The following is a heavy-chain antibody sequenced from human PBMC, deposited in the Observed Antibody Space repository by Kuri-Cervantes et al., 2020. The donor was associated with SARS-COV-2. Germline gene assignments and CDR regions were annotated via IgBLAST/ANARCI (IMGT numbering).Heavy chain of an antibody. V-gene: IGHV1-3*01. CDR3: AASLLYRIYYYYGMDV. CDR2: INAGNGNK. J-gene: IGHJ6*02. CDR1: GYTFTSYA. Sequence: ASVKVSCKASGYTFTSYAMHWVRQAPGQRLEWMGWINAGNGNKKYSQKFQGRVTITRDTSASTAYMELSSLRSEDTAVYYCAASLLYRIYYYYGMDVWGQGTTVTVSS. D-gene: IGHD1-26*01.